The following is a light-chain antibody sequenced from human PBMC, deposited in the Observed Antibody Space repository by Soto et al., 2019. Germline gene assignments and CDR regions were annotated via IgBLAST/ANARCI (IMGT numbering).Light chain of an antibody. CDR3: QQYGTSSIT. V-gene: IGKV3-20*01. J-gene: IGKJ5*01. CDR2: GAS. CDR1: QSLNSNY. Sequence: EVVLTQSPGTLCLSPGERATLSCRASQSLNSNYLAWYPQKPGQAPRLLIYGASNRATGIPDRFSGSGSGTDFALTISRLEPEDFAVYYCQQYGTSSITFGQGTRLEI.